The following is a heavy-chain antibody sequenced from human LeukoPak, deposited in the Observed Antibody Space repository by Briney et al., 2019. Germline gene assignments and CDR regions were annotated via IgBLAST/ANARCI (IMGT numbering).Heavy chain of an antibody. V-gene: IGHV3-30*01. J-gene: IGHJ4*02. CDR3: ARTRHYFDY. Sequence: SVKGRFTISRDNSKNTLYLQMNSLRAEDTAVYYCARTRHYFDYWGQGTLVTVSS.